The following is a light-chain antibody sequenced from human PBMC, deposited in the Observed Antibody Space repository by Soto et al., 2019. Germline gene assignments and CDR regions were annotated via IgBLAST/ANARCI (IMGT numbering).Light chain of an antibody. CDR3: MQPLQTPLT. J-gene: IGKJ4*01. V-gene: IGKV2-28*01. CDR1: QSLLYSNGYNY. CDR2: LGS. Sequence: DSLMTQSPLALSVTPGEPASISCRSSQSLLYSNGYNYLDWYLQKPGQSPQLLIYLGSNRASGVPDRFSGSGSGTDFTLRISRVEAEDVGVYFCMQPLQTPLTFGGGTKVDIK.